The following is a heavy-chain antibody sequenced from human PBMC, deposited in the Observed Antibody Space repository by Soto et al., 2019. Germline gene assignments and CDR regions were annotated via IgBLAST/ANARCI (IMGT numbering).Heavy chain of an antibody. D-gene: IGHD3-10*01. CDR2: ISSSSSTI. J-gene: IGHJ6*02. CDR1: GFTFSSYS. CDR3: ARDHHWFGEEDGMDV. Sequence: EVQLVESGGGLVQPGGSLRLSCAASGFTFSSYSMNWVRQAPGKGLEWVSYISSSSSTIYYADSVKGRFTISRDNAKNSLYLQMNSLRDEDTAVYYCARDHHWFGEEDGMDVWGQGTTVTVSS. V-gene: IGHV3-48*02.